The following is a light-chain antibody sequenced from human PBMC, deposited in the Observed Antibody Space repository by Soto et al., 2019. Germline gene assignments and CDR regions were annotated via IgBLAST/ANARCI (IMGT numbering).Light chain of an antibody. CDR1: QSVGTK. J-gene: IGKJ5*01. V-gene: IGKV3-15*01. CDR3: HQYDNWFPFT. Sequence: EVVMTQSPATLSVSPGERANLSCRASQSVGTKLGWYQQRPGQAPRLLIYGASTRATGVPARFSGSGSGTEFPLTISSLQSQDSAIYYCHQYDNWFPFTFGQGTRLEIK. CDR2: GAS.